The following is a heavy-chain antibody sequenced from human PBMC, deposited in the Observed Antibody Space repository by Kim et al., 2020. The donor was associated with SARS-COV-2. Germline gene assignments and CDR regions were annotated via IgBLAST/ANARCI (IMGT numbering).Heavy chain of an antibody. D-gene: IGHD1-1*01. CDR3: ARDRFERGMDV. V-gene: IGHV3-53*01. Sequence: TSYADSVEGRFSISRDNSKNTLYPQMNSLRAEDTAVYYCARDRFERGMDVWGQVSTVTVSS. CDR2: T. J-gene: IGHJ6*02.